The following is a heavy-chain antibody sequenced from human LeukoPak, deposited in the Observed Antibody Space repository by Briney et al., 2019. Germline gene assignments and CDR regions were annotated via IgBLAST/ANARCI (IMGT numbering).Heavy chain of an antibody. V-gene: IGHV1-18*01. CDR1: GYTFTSYG. CDR2: ISAYNGNT. Sequence: GASVKVSCKASGYTFTSYGISWVRQAPGQGLEWMGWISAYNGNTNYAQKLQGRVTMTTDTSTSTAYMELRSLRSDDTAVYYCARSNDCYDTQPADYWGQGTLVTVSS. CDR3: ARSNDCYDTQPADY. J-gene: IGHJ4*02. D-gene: IGHD3-22*01.